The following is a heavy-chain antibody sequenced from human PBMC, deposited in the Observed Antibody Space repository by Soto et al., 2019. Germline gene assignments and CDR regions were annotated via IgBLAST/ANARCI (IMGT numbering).Heavy chain of an antibody. D-gene: IGHD6-19*01. CDR1: GYTFTSYG. Sequence: GASVKVSCKASGYTFTSYGISWVRQAPGQGLEWMGWISAYNGNTNYAQKLQGRVTMTTDTSTSTAYMELRSLRSDDTAVYYCATSIAVSCTLDDYYYYGMDFWGQGTTVTVSS. V-gene: IGHV1-18*01. J-gene: IGHJ6*02. CDR3: ATSIAVSCTLDDYYYYGMDF. CDR2: ISAYNGNT.